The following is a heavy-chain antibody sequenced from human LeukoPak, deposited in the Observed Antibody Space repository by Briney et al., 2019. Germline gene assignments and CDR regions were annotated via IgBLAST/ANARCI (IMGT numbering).Heavy chain of an antibody. D-gene: IGHD3-3*01. V-gene: IGHV4-39*01. J-gene: IGHJ4*02. CDR3: ARSSTLFGHFDY. CDR1: GASISSSRYY. CDR2: ICYSGTT. Sequence: PSETLSLTGTVSGASISSSRYYWGWIGQGLGKGVEWIGSICYSGTTYHNPSLKTRITTSVDTSRNQSSLKLSSVTAPDTAVYYCARSSTLFGHFDYWGQGTLVAASS.